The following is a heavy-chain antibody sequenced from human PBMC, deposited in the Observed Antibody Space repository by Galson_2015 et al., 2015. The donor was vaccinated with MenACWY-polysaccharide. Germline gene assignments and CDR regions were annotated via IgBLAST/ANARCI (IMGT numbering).Heavy chain of an antibody. J-gene: IGHJ4*02. CDR2: MNPKSGNT. Sequence: INWVRQATGQGLEWMGWMNPKSGNTGFAQKFQVRVTMTRNTSISTAYMELSSLTSEDTAVYYCVREKQLKIDFWGQGTLVTVSS. V-gene: IGHV1-8*01. CDR3: VREKQLKIDF. D-gene: IGHD5-18*01.